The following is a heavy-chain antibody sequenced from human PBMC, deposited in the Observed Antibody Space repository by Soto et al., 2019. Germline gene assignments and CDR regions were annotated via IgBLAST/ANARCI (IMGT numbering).Heavy chain of an antibody. CDR3: ARGRGIAAAGTYGGYYYYGMDV. CDR1: GGSFSGYY. CDR2: INHSGST. J-gene: IGHJ6*02. D-gene: IGHD6-13*01. V-gene: IGHV4-34*01. Sequence: PSETLSLTCAVYGGSFSGYYWSWIRQPPGKGLEWIGEINHSGSTNYNPSLKSRVTISVDTSKNQFSLKLSSVTAADTAVYYCARGRGIAAAGTYGGYYYYGMDVWGQGTTVTSP.